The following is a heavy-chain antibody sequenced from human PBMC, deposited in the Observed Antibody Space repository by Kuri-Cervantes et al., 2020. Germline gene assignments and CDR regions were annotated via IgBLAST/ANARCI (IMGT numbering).Heavy chain of an antibody. CDR3: AREGKLYYGMDV. V-gene: IGHV3-53*01. CDR1: GFTVSSNY. Sequence: GESLKISCAASGFTVSSNYMNWVRQAPGKGLEWVSVIYSGGSTYYADSVKGRFTISRDNSKNTLYLQMNSLRAEDTAVYYCAREGKLYYGMDVWGQGTTVTVSS. J-gene: IGHJ6*02. CDR2: IYSGGST.